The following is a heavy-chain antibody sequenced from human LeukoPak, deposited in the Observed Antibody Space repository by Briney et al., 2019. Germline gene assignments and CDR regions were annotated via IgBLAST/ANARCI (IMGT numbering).Heavy chain of an antibody. J-gene: IGHJ4*02. D-gene: IGHD6-6*01. V-gene: IGHV1-69*13. CDR2: IIPIFGTA. Sequence: GASVKVSCKASGGNFSSYAISWVRQAPGQGLERMGGIIPIFGTANYAQKFQGRVTITADESTSTAYMELSSLRSEDTAVYYCASSIAARPWAPDYWGQGTLVTVSS. CDR3: ASSIAARPWAPDY. CDR1: GGNFSSYA.